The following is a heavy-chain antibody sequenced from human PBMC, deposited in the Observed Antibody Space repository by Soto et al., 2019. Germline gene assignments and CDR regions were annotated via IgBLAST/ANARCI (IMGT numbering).Heavy chain of an antibody. CDR3: AAGEDSSSWYDLDYYYYYGMDV. V-gene: IGHV1-58*02. CDR1: GVTFASSA. CDR2: IVVGGGNT. D-gene: IGHD6-13*01. Sequence: VKVCCKASGVTFASSATMWLRQDLHERVRRGRWIVVGGGNTNYAQKVQERVTITRHMTTSTAYMELSSLRSEDTAVYYCAAGEDSSSWYDLDYYYYYGMDVWGQGTTVTVSS. J-gene: IGHJ6*02.